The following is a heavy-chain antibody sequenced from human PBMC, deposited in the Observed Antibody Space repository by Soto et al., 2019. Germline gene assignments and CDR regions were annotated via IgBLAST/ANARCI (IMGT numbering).Heavy chain of an antibody. V-gene: IGHV4-31*03. J-gene: IGHJ4*02. CDR3: ARDRRSGDFSLYFDY. Sequence: SETLSLTCTVSGGSISSGGYYWSWIRQHPGKGLEWIGYIYYSGSTYYNPSLKSRVTISVDTSKNQFSLKLSSVTAADTAVYYCARDRRSGDFSLYFDYWGQGTLVTVSS. CDR1: GGSISSGGYY. D-gene: IGHD4-17*01. CDR2: IYYSGST.